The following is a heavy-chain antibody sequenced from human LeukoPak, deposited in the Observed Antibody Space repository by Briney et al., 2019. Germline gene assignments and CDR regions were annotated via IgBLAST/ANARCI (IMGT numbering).Heavy chain of an antibody. Sequence: GGSLRLSCVVSGFTFSTYWMHWVRQAPGKGLVWVSRINGDGRETTYGDSVKGRFTISRDNAKNSLYLQMNSLRAEDTAVYYCARDWPTIAAAGTIPEYFQHWGQGTLVTVSS. CDR2: INGDGRET. D-gene: IGHD6-13*01. CDR3: ARDWPTIAAAGTIPEYFQH. CDR1: GFTFSTYW. J-gene: IGHJ1*01. V-gene: IGHV3-74*01.